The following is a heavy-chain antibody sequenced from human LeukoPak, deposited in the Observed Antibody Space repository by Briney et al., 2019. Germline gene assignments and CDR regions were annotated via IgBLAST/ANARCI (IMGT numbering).Heavy chain of an antibody. CDR2: ISYDGSNK. D-gene: IGHD3-22*01. CDR1: GFTFSSYA. J-gene: IGHJ4*02. CDR3: AKDRYYYDSSGYTFDY. Sequence: SGGSLRLSCAASGFTFSSYAMHWVRQAPGKGLEWVAVISYDGSNKYYADSVKGRFTISRDNSKNTLYLQMNSLRAEDTAVYYCAKDRYYYDSSGYTFDYWGQGTLVTVSS. V-gene: IGHV3-30-3*01.